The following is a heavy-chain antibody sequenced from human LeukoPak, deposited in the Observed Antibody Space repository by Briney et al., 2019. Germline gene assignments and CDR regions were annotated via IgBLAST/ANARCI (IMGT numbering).Heavy chain of an antibody. J-gene: IGHJ4*02. CDR1: GFTVSRNY. CDR3: ARGDDYGGAWYYFDC. Sequence: GGSLRLSCAASGFTVSRNYYMNWVRQAPGKGLEWVSVIYSVGTTYYADSVKGRFTISRDNSKNTVYLQMNSLRAEDTAVYYCARGDDYGGAWYYFDCWGQGTLVTVSS. V-gene: IGHV3-53*01. CDR2: IYSVGTT. D-gene: IGHD4-23*01.